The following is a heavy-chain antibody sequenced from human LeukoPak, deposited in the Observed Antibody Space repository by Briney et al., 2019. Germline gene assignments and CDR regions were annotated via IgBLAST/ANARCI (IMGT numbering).Heavy chain of an antibody. CDR3: ARDPYCGGDCYSDYFDY. V-gene: IGHV3-20*04. CDR1: GFTFDDYG. D-gene: IGHD2-21*02. J-gene: IGHJ4*02. CDR2: INWNGGST. Sequence: GGSLRLSCAASGFTFDDYGMSWVRQAPGKGLEWVSGINWNGGSTGYADSVKGRFTISRDNAKNSLYLQMNSLRAEDTALYYCARDPYCGGDCYSDYFDYWGQGTLVTVSS.